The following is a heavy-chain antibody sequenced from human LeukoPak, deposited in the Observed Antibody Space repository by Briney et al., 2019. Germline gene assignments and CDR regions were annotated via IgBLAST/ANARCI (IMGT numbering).Heavy chain of an antibody. V-gene: IGHV4-38-2*01. CDR2: INHSGST. CDR3: ARPRDYYYYMDV. CDR1: GYSISSGYY. J-gene: IGHJ6*03. Sequence: SETLSLTCAVSGYSISSGYYWGWIRQPPGKGLEWIGEINHSGSTNYNPSLKSRVTISVDTSKNQFSLKLSSVTAADTAVYYCARPRDYYYYMDVWGKGTTVTVSS.